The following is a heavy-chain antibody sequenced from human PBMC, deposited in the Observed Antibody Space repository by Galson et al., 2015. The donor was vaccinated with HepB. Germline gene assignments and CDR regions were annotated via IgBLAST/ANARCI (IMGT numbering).Heavy chain of an antibody. V-gene: IGHV5-51*01. CDR3: ARQADSYGWGAFGVGAFDI. D-gene: IGHD5-18*01. J-gene: IGHJ3*02. CDR1: GYSFTSYW. CDR2: IYPGDSDT. Sequence: QSGAEVKKPGESLKVSCKGSGYSFTSYWIGWVRQMPGKGLEWMGIIYPGDSDTRYSPSFQGQVTISADKSISTAYLQWSSLKAPDTAMYYCARQADSYGWGAFGVGAFDIWGQGTMVTVSS.